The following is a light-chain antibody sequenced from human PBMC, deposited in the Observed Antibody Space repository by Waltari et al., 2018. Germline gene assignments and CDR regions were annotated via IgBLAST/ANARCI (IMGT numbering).Light chain of an antibody. Sequence: DIQMTQAPSSLSASVGDRVTMTCRTSQSITGHLNWFQQQPGKAPKLLIHSASALQSGVPSRFSGRGSRTHFTLTISSLQPEDFATYFCQQSYITPYTFGQGTKLEIK. V-gene: IGKV1-39*01. CDR2: SAS. CDR1: QSITGH. CDR3: QQSYITPYT. J-gene: IGKJ2*01.